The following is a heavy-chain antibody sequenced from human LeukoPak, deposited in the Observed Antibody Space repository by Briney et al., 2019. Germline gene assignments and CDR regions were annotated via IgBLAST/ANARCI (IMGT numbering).Heavy chain of an antibody. Sequence: GGSLRLSCAASGFTFSSYGMHWVRQAPGKGLVWVAVISYDGSNKYYADSVKGRFTISRDNSKNTVYLQMNSLRAEDTAVYYCASYSSSSIAEYWGQGTLVTVSS. V-gene: IGHV3-30*03. CDR2: ISYDGSNK. CDR1: GFTFSSYG. CDR3: ASYSSSSIAEY. D-gene: IGHD6-6*01. J-gene: IGHJ4*02.